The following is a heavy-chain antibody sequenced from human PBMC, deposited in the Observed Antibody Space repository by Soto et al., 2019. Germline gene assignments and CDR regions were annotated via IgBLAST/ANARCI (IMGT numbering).Heavy chain of an antibody. Sequence: GESLKISCKGSGYTFTNYWIGWVRQMPGKGLEWMGIIYPGDSDTKYNPSFQGQVTISADKSITTTYLRWTSLKASDTAIYYCAASIFYYGMDVWGQGTTVTAS. CDR1: GYTFTNYW. CDR2: IYPGDSDT. CDR3: AASIFYYGMDV. J-gene: IGHJ6*02. V-gene: IGHV5-51*01.